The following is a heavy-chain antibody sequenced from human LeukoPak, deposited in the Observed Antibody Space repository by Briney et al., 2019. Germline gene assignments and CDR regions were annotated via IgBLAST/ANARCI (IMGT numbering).Heavy chain of an antibody. D-gene: IGHD3-16*01. V-gene: IGHV3-30*04. CDR3: ARVRMGDDFNPFDY. CDR1: GFTFSSYT. J-gene: IGHJ4*02. Sequence: GRSLRLSCAASGFTFSSYTMHWVRQAPGKGLEWVAVISNDGSNKYYADSVKGRFTISRDNAKNTLYLQMNSLRAEDSAVYYCARVRMGDDFNPFDYWGQGTLVTVSS. CDR2: ISNDGSNK.